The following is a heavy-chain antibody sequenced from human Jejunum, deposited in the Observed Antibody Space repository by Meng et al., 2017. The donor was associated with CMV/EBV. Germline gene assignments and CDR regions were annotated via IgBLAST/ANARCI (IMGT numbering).Heavy chain of an antibody. V-gene: IGHV3-74*01. CDR3: AREPYCSSTSCSRAFGP. J-gene: IGHJ5*02. D-gene: IGHD2-2*01. CDR1: GFTFSNYW. CDR2: ISGDGSST. Sequence: SGFTFSNYWMHWVRPTPKGLEWVSRISGDGSSTAYADSVEGRFTISRDNAENTLFLQMDSLGAEDTAVYYCAREPYCSSTSCSRAFGPWGRGTLVTVSS.